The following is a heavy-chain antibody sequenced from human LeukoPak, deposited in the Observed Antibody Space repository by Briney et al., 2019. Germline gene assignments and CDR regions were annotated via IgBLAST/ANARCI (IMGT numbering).Heavy chain of an antibody. V-gene: IGHV1-18*01. CDR1: GYTFTNYG. J-gene: IGHJ3*02. Sequence: GASVKVSCKASGYTFTNYGISWVRQAPGQGLEWMGWISAYNGHTIYAQKLQGRVTMTTDTSTSTAYMELRSLRSDDTAVYFCARDGHRRYYYGSSGREDVFDIWGQGTMVTVSS. CDR2: ISAYNGHT. CDR3: ARDGHRRYYYGSSGREDVFDI. D-gene: IGHD3-22*01.